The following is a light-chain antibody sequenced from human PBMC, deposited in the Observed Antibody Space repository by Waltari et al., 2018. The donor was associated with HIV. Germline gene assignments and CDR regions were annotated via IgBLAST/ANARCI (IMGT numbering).Light chain of an antibody. J-gene: IGLJ3*02. V-gene: IGLV1-51*01. CDR1: SPNIGHNH. Sequence: QSVLTQPPSVSAAPGQRVTISCSGSSPNIGHNHLPWYQHLPGAAPKLLIYDNNNRPSGIPDRFSGSKSGTSATLVITGLQTGDEADYYCGTWDSSLSAVFGGGTKLTVL. CDR3: GTWDSSLSAV. CDR2: DNN.